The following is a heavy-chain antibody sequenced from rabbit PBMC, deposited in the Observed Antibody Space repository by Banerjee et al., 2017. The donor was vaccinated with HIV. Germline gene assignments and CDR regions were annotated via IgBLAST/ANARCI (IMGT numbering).Heavy chain of an antibody. CDR1: RFSFSSSYY. V-gene: IGHV1S40*01. D-gene: IGHD6-1*01. CDR3: ARETGYAGYGYAHFNL. J-gene: IGHJ4*01. CDR2: INSSSRNV. Sequence: TLTCTASRFSFSSSYYMCWVRQAPGKGLEWIGCINSSSRNVVYASWAKGRFTISKTSSTTVSLQMTSLTAADTATYFCARETGYAGYGYAHFNLWGQGTLVTVS.